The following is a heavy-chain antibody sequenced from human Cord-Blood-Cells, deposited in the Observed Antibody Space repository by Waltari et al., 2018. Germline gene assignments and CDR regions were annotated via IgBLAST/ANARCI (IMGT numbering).Heavy chain of an antibody. D-gene: IGHD1-26*01. CDR2: INHSGST. CDR1: Y. V-gene: IGHV4-34*01. Sequence: YWSWIRQPPGKGLEWIGEINHSGSTNYNPSLKSRVTISVDTSKNQFSLKLSSVTAADTAVYYCARGNVSIVGAILEAFDIWGQGTMVTVSS. J-gene: IGHJ3*02. CDR3: ARGNVSIVGAILEAFDI.